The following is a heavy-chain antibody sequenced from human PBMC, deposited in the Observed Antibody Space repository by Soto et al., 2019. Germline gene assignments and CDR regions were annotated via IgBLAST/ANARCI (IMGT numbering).Heavy chain of an antibody. J-gene: IGHJ6*02. D-gene: IGHD6-6*01. V-gene: IGHV3-23*01. Sequence: GGSLRLSCAASGFTFSSYAMSWVRQAPGKGLEWVSAISGSGGSTYYADSVKGRFTISRDNSKNTLYLQMNSLRAEDTAVYYCAKVPQLVSLSVYYYYGMDVWGQGTTVIVSS. CDR3: AKVPQLVSLSVYYYYGMDV. CDR1: GFTFSSYA. CDR2: ISGSGGST.